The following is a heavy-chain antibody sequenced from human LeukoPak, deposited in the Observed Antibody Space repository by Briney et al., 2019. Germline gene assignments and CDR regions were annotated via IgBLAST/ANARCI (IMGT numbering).Heavy chain of an antibody. CDR1: GFTFSSYG. J-gene: IGHJ3*02. CDR3: AKQLGYCSSTSCYQGGAFDI. Sequence: PGGSLRLSCAASGFTFSSYGMHWVRQASGKGLEWVAFIRYDGSNKYYADSVKGRFTISRDNSKNTLYLQMNSLRAEDTAVYYCAKQLGYCSSTSCYQGGAFDIWGQGTMVTVSS. V-gene: IGHV3-30*02. D-gene: IGHD2-2*01. CDR2: IRYDGSNK.